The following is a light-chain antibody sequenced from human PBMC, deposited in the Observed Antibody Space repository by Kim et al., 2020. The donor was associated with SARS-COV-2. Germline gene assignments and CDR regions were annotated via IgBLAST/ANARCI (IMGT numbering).Light chain of an antibody. V-gene: IGLV2-14*01. CDR3: SSYTTSNTYV. Sequence: QSALTQPASVSASPGQSITMSCTGTRSDLGGSDYVSWYQHHPGKVPKVLIYEVSERPSGVSNRFSGSKSGNTASLTISGLQAEDEADYYCSSYTTSNTYVFGTGTKVTV. J-gene: IGLJ1*01. CDR2: EVS. CDR1: RSDLGGSDY.